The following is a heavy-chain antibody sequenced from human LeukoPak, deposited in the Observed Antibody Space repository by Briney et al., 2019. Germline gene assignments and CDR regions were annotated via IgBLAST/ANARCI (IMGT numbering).Heavy chain of an antibody. CDR1: GGTFSSYA. Sequence: ASVKVSCKASGGTFSSYAISWVRQAPGQGLEWMGGIIPIFGTANYAQKFQGRVTITADKSTSTAYMELSSLRSEDTAVYYCARGGVTTTRTTYYFDYWGQGTLVTVSS. CDR2: IIPIFGTA. D-gene: IGHD5-12*01. J-gene: IGHJ4*02. V-gene: IGHV1-69*06. CDR3: ARGGVTTTRTTYYFDY.